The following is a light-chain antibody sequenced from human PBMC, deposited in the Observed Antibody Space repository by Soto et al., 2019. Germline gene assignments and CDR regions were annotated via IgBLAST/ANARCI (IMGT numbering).Light chain of an antibody. J-gene: IGLJ3*02. Sequence: QSVLTQPRSVSGSPGQSVTISCTGTSSDVGAYNFVSWYQQHPGRVPKLMIYDVSRRPSGVPDRFSGSKSGNTASLTISGLQADDEAAYYCCSYAGSYTVVFGGGTKRTVL. CDR2: DVS. CDR3: CSYAGSYTVV. V-gene: IGLV2-11*01. CDR1: SSDVGAYNF.